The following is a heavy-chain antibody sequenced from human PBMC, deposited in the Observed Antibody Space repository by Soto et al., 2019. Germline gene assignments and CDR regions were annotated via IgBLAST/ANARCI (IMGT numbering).Heavy chain of an antibody. Sequence: QVHLQESGPQLVKPSQPLSLTCTVSGGPVRAAFSYWTWIRQPPGKGPEWMGYLSYTGSTYYNPSLRNRATISEDESSNLLSLRLSSVTAADTAVYYCARELEGGVFDIWGRGTLVTVSS. V-gene: IGHV4-30-4*01. CDR2: LSYTGST. CDR1: GGPVRAAFSY. J-gene: IGHJ3*02. CDR3: ARELEGGVFDI. D-gene: IGHD2-8*02.